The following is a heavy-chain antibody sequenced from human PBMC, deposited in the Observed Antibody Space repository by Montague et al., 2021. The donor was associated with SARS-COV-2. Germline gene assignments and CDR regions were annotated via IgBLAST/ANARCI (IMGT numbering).Heavy chain of an antibody. CDR2: IYYSGST. CDR1: GGSISSSSYY. J-gene: IGHJ5*02. Sequence: ETLSLTCTVSGGSISSSSYYWGWIRQPPGKGLEWIGSIYYSGSTYYNPSLKSRVTISVDTSKNQFSLKLSSVTAADTAVYHCARKEMKYSSVWSTGGNWFDPWGQGTLVTVSS. CDR3: ARKEMKYSSVWSTGGNWFDP. D-gene: IGHD6-13*01. V-gene: IGHV4-39*01.